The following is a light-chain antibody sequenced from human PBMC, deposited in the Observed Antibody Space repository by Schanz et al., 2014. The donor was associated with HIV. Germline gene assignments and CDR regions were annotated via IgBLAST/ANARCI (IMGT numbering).Light chain of an antibody. CDR1: SSNIGAGYD. J-gene: IGLJ2*01. V-gene: IGLV1-40*01. CDR3: QSFDRLMRGLV. Sequence: QSVLTQPPSVSGAPGQGITISCTGTSSNIGAGYDVHWYQHLPGRAPKLLIYGNNNRPSGVPDRFSGSKSGTSASLAITGLQADDEADYYCQSFDRLMRGLVFGGGTKLTVL. CDR2: GNN.